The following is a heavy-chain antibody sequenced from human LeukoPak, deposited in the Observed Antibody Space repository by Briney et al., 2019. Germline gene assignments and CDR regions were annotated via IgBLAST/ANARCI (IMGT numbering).Heavy chain of an antibody. V-gene: IGHV4-4*07. Sequence: PSETLSLTCTVSGGPISSYYWTWIRQPAGKGLEWIGRIYSSGSTKYNPSLKSRVTMSVDTSKNQFSLKLSSVTAADTAVYYCARDPSCSTTRCYESESWFDPWGQGTLVTVSS. CDR3: ARDPSCSTTRCYESESWFDP. J-gene: IGHJ5*02. D-gene: IGHD2-2*01. CDR2: IYSSGST. CDR1: GGPISSYY.